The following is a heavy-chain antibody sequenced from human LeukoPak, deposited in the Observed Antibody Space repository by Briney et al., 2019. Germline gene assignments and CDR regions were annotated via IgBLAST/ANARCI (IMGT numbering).Heavy chain of an antibody. D-gene: IGHD6-13*01. CDR3: AKEDSSPYYFDF. V-gene: IGHV3-23*01. CDR2: VSHSGGST. CDR1: GFTFGNHA. Sequence: GGSLRLSCAASGFTFGNHAMSWVRQPPGKGLEWVSAVSHSGGSTYYADSVKGRFTISRDNSKDTLYLQMHSLRAEDTALYYCAKEDSSPYYFDFWGQGVLVTVSS. J-gene: IGHJ4*02.